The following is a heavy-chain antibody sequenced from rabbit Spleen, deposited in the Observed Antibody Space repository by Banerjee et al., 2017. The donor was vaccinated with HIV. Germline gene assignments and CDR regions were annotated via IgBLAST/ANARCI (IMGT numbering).Heavy chain of an antibody. CDR3: AKGIPANANYLREMAL. J-gene: IGHJ4*01. V-gene: IGHV1S45*01. Sequence: QEQLEESGGDLVKPEGSLTLTCTASGFSFSSNYWICWVRQAPGKGLEWIACIYAGSSGTTYYASWAKGRFTISKTSSTTVTLQMTSLTAADTATYFCAKGIPANANYLREMALWGPGTLVTVS. CDR1: GFSFSSNYW. D-gene: IGHD1-1*01. CDR2: IYAGSSGTT.